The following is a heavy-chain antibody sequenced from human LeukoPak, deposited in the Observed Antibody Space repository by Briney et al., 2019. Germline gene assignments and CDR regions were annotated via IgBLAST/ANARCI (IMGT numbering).Heavy chain of an antibody. CDR1: GGSISSSNW. CDR3: APGYYDSSGYYLDY. J-gene: IGHJ4*02. D-gene: IGHD3-22*01. Sequence: SGTLSLTCAVSGGSISSSNWWSWVRQPPGKGLEWIGEIYHSGSTNYNPSLKSRVTISVDKSKNQFSLKLSSVTAADTAVYYCAPGYYDSSGYYLDYWGQGTLVTASS. CDR2: IYHSGST. V-gene: IGHV4-4*02.